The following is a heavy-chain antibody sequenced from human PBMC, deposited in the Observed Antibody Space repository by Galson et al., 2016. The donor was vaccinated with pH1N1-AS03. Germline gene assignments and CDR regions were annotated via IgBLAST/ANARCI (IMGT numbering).Heavy chain of an antibody. V-gene: IGHV2-5*02. CDR1: GFSLHSNGQA. J-gene: IGHJ4*02. Sequence: PALVKPSQTLTPTCTFSGFSLHSNGQAVAGIRQPPGKALEWIAHIYCDDDKRLNTPLEDRLNVTTGSSKNQGVLTMTNMDPVDTATYYCAHDGALDYWGQGILVTVSS. CDR2: IYCDDDK. CDR3: AHDGALDY. D-gene: IGHD3-10*01.